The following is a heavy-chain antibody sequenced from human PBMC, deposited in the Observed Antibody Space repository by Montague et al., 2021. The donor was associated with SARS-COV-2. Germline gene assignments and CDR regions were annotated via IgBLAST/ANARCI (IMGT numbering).Heavy chain of an antibody. J-gene: IGHJ4*02. CDR2: ISSSSSYI. CDR1: GFTFSSYS. Sequence: SLRLSCAASGFTFSSYSMNWVRLAPGKGLEWVSSISSSSSYIYYADSVKGRFTISRDNAKNSLYLQMNSLRAEDAAVYYCASDRGGRYPLDYWGQGTLVTVSA. CDR3: ASDRGGRYPLDY. D-gene: IGHD1-26*01. V-gene: IGHV3-21*01.